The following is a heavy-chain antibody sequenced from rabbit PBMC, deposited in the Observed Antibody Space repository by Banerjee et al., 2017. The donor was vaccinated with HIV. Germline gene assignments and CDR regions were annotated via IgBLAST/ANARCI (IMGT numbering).Heavy chain of an antibody. CDR3: ARDLAGVIGWNFNL. D-gene: IGHD4-1*01. J-gene: IGHJ4*01. Sequence: GGLVQPEGSLTLTCKASGFDFTNNAMCWVRQAPGKGLEWIASIDTGDGSTYYASWAKGRFTISKTSSTTVTLQMTNLTAADTATYFCARDLAGVIGWNFNLWGQGTLVTVS. CDR1: GFDFTNNA. V-gene: IGHV1S47*01. CDR2: IDTGDGST.